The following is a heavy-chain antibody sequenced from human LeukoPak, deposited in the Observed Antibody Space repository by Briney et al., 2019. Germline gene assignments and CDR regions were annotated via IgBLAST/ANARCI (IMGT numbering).Heavy chain of an antibody. V-gene: IGHV4-39*01. D-gene: IGHD6-6*01. CDR1: GGSISSSSYY. CDR2: IYYSGST. CDR3: ARALYSSSPRGAFDI. Sequence: SETLSLTCTVSGGSISSSSYYWGWIRQPPGKGLEWIGSIYYSGSTYYNPSLKSRVTISVDTSKNQFSLKLSSVTAADTAVYYCARALYSSSPRGAFDIWGQGTKVTVSS. J-gene: IGHJ3*02.